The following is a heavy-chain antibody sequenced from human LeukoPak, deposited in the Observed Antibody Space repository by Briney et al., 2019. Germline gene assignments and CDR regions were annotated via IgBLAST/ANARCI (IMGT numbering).Heavy chain of an antibody. J-gene: IGHJ5*02. D-gene: IGHD3-22*01. Sequence: SVKVSCKASGGTFSSYAISWVRQAPGQGLEWMGRIIPILGIANYAQKFQGRVTITADKSTSTAYMELSSPRSEDTAVYYCARHYDSSGHNWFDPWGQGTLVTVSS. CDR1: GGTFSSYA. CDR3: ARHYDSSGHNWFDP. CDR2: IIPILGIA. V-gene: IGHV1-69*04.